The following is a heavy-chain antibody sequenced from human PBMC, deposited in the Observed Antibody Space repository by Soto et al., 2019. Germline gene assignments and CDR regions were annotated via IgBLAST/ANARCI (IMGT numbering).Heavy chain of an antibody. D-gene: IGHD3-10*01. CDR3: AKDASSGITAFNL. CDR1: GFTFSSYA. J-gene: IGHJ2*01. Sequence: EVQLLESGGGLVQPGGSLRLSCAASGFTFSSYAMSGVRQAQVNGREWVSVVSGSACSTYSADSVRGRFTITRDNSKNTLYLQMNSLRAEDTAVYYCAKDASSGITAFNLWGRTNLVTVSS. V-gene: IGHV3-23*01. CDR2: VSGSACST.